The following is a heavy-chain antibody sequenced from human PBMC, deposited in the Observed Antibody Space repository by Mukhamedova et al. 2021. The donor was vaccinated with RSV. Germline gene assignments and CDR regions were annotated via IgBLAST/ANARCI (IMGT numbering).Heavy chain of an antibody. CDR2: GSNK. V-gene: IGHV3-30-3*01. Sequence: GSNKYYADSVKGRFTISRDNSKNTLYLQMNSLRAEDTAVYYCARDRRLYSSSWYISDHWGQGTLVTVSS. D-gene: IGHD6-13*01. J-gene: IGHJ5*02. CDR3: ARDRRLYSSSWYISDH.